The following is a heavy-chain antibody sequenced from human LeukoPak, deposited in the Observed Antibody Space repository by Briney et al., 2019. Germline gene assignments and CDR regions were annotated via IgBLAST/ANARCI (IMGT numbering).Heavy chain of an antibody. CDR3: AKTPISYSSGWHFDY. D-gene: IGHD6-19*01. J-gene: IGHJ4*02. Sequence: GGSLRLSCAASGFTFSSYAMSWVRQAPGKGLEWVSAISGSGGSTYYADSVNGRFTISRDNSKNTLYLQMNSLRAEDTAVYYCAKTPISYSSGWHFDYWGQGTLVTVSS. V-gene: IGHV3-23*01. CDR1: GFTFSSYA. CDR2: ISGSGGST.